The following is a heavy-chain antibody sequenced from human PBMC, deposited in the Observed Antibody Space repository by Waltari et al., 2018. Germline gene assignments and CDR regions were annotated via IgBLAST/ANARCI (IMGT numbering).Heavy chain of an antibody. V-gene: IGHV4-38-2*02. Sequence: QVQLQESGPGLVKPSETLSLTCAVSGYSISSGYYWGWLRQPPGTGLEWIGSIYHSGSTYYNPSLKSRVTISVDTSKNQFSLKLSSVTAADTAVYYCAREHSSGWYGGYYYYGMDVWGQGTTVTVSS. CDR2: IYHSGST. J-gene: IGHJ6*02. CDR1: GYSISSGYY. D-gene: IGHD6-19*01. CDR3: AREHSSGWYGGYYYYGMDV.